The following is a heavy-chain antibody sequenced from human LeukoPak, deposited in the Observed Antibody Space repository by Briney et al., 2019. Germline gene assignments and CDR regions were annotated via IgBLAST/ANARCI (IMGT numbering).Heavy chain of an antibody. V-gene: IGHV3-73*01. CDR1: GFTFSGSA. J-gene: IGHJ4*02. CDR3: TRLYSSSWYCFDY. Sequence: GGSLRLSCAASGFTFSGSAMHWVRQASGKGLEWVGRIRSKANSYATAYAASVKGRFTISRDDSKNTAYLQMNSLKTEDTAVYYCTRLYSSSWYCFDYWGQGTLVTVSS. CDR2: IRSKANSYAT. D-gene: IGHD6-13*01.